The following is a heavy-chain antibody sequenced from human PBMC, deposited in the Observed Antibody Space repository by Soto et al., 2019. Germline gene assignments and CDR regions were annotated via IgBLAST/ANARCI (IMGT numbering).Heavy chain of an antibody. J-gene: IGHJ4*02. CDR3: ARGYCSGPSCLDY. V-gene: IGHV3-48*01. CDR2: ISSSSSNI. CDR1: GFTFSSYS. Sequence: GGSLRLSCAASGFTFSSYSMNWVRQAPGKGLEWVSYISSSSSNIHYADSVKGRFTISRDNAKNSLYLQMNSLRGEDTAVYYCARGYCSGPSCLDYWGQGALVTVSS. D-gene: IGHD2-2*01.